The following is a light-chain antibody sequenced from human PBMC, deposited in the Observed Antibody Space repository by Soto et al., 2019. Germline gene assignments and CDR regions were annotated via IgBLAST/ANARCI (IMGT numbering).Light chain of an antibody. J-gene: IGKJ1*01. CDR1: QSISSW. Sequence: IQMTQSPSTLSASVVDIVIINFLAIQSISSWLAWYQQKPGKAPKLLIYKASSLESGVPSRFSVSGSGTEFTLTISSLQPDDFATYYCQQDSSYSKTFGQGTKV. CDR2: KAS. V-gene: IGKV1-5*03. CDR3: QQDSSYSKT.